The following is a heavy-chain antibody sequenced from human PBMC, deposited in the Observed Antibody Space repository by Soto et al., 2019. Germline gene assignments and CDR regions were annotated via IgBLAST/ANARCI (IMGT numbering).Heavy chain of an antibody. CDR1: GFTFSSYA. J-gene: IGHJ3*02. CDR2: ISGSGGST. V-gene: IGHV3-23*01. D-gene: IGHD2-2*01. Sequence: GGSLRLSCAASGFTFSSYAMSWVRQAPGKGLEWVSAISGSGGSTYYADSVKGRFTISRDNSKNTLYLQMNSLRAEDTAVYYCAKDLYYCSSTSCKGAFDIWGQGTMVTVSS. CDR3: AKDLYYCSSTSCKGAFDI.